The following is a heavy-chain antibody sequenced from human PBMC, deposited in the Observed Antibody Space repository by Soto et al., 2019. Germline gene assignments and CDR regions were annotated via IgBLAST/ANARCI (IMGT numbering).Heavy chain of an antibody. V-gene: IGHV1-69*13. D-gene: IGHD1-7*01. J-gene: IGHJ4*02. CDR1: GGTFSSYA. Sequence: SVKVSCKASGGTFSSYAISWVRQAPGQGLEWMGGIIPIFGTANYAQKFQGRVTITADESTSTAYMELSSLRSEDTAVYYCARGEVTGTLAYYFDYWGQGTLVTVSS. CDR2: IIPIFGTA. CDR3: ARGEVTGTLAYYFDY.